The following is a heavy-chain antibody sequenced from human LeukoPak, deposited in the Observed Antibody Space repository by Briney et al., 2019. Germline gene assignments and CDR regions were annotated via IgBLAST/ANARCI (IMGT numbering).Heavy chain of an antibody. J-gene: IGHJ3*02. Sequence: SETLSLTCDVSGYSISSGYYWGWIRQPPGKGLEWIGSIYHSGSTYYNPSLKSRVTISVDTSKNQFSLKLSSVTAADTAVYYCARDPVYSGWYAERAFDIWGQGTMVTVSS. CDR1: GYSISSGYY. CDR3: ARDPVYSGWYAERAFDI. V-gene: IGHV4-38-2*02. CDR2: IYHSGST. D-gene: IGHD6-19*01.